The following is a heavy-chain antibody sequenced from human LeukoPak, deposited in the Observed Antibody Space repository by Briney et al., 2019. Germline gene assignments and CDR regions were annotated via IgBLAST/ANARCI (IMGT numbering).Heavy chain of an antibody. J-gene: IGHJ4*02. CDR1: GFTFGSYA. D-gene: IGHD3-9*01. CDR3: AKGGNYDILTGYPF. V-gene: IGHV3-23*01. Sequence: GGSLRLSCAASGFTFGSYAMSWVRQAPGKGLEWVSAISGSGGSTYYADSVKGRFTISRDNSKNTLYLQMNSLRAEDTAVYYCAKGGNYDILTGYPFWGQGTLVTVSS. CDR2: ISGSGGST.